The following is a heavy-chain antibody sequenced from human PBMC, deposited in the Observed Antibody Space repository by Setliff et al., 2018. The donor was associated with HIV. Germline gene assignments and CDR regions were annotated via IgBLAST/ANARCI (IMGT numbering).Heavy chain of an antibody. Sequence: PGGSLRLSCAASGFTFRSYAMSWVRQAPGKGLEWVSVMSGSGVSTHYVDSVKGRFTISRDNSKNTLYLQMNSLRAEDTAVYYCARVLGPFYYDYWGQGTLVTVSS. V-gene: IGHV3-23*01. CDR3: ARVLGPFYYDY. J-gene: IGHJ4*02. CDR1: GFTFRSYA. CDR2: MSGSGVST. D-gene: IGHD2-8*02.